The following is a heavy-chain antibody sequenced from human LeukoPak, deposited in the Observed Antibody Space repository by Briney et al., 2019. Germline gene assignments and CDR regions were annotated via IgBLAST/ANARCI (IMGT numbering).Heavy chain of an antibody. D-gene: IGHD6-13*01. Sequence: PGGSLRLSCAASGFTFSDYYMSWLRQAPGKGLEWVSYISSSGSTIYYADSVKGRITTSRDNAKNSLYLQMNSLRAEDTAVYYCARAHSAAGTGYYYGMDVWGQGTTVTVSS. V-gene: IGHV3-11*01. CDR3: ARAHSAAGTGYYYGMDV. CDR2: ISSSGSTI. J-gene: IGHJ6*02. CDR1: GFTFSDYY.